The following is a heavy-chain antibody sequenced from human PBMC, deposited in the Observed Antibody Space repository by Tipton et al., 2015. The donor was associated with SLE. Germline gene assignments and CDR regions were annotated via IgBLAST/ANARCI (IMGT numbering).Heavy chain of an antibody. V-gene: IGHV4-59*01. CDR3: ASGCSGGSCYLNYFDY. CDR1: GGSISSYY. J-gene: IGHJ4*02. CDR2: IYYSGST. D-gene: IGHD2-15*01. Sequence: LSLTCTVSGGSISSYYWSWIRQPPGKGLEWIGYIYYSGSTNYNPSLKSRVTISVDTSKNQFSLKLSSVTAADTAVYYCASGCSGGSCYLNYFDYWGQGTLVTVSS.